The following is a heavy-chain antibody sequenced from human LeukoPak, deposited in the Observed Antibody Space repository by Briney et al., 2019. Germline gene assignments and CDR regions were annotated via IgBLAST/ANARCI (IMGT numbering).Heavy chain of an antibody. CDR3: ARYPHRVYRGAFDI. D-gene: IGHD4-11*01. Sequence: GGSLRLSCAASGFTFSSYSMNWVRQAPGKGLEWVSSISSSSSYIYYADSVKGRLTISRDNAKNSLYLQMNSLRAEDTAVYYCARYPHRVYRGAFDIWGQGTMVTVSS. J-gene: IGHJ3*02. CDR1: GFTFSSYS. CDR2: ISSSSSYI. V-gene: IGHV3-21*01.